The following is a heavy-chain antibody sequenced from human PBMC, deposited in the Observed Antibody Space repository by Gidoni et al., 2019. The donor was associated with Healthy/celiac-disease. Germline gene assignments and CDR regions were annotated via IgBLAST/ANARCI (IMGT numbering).Heavy chain of an antibody. CDR1: GFTFSDDY. CDR2: ISSSGSTI. D-gene: IGHD3-22*01. Sequence: QVQLVACGGGLVKHGGLLRLSCASCGFTFSDDYMIWIRQAPGKGLEWVSYISSSGSTIYYADSVKCRFTISRDNAKNSLYLQMNSLRAEDTAVYYCAGAPHDSSGYLNYWGQGTLVTVSS. V-gene: IGHV3-11*01. J-gene: IGHJ4*02. CDR3: AGAPHDSSGYLNY.